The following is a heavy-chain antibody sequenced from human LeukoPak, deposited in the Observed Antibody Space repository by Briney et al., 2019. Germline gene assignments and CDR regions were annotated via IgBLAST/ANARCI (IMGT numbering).Heavy chain of an antibody. V-gene: IGHV5-51*01. Sequence: GESLKISCKGSGYSFTSYWIGWVRQLPGKGLEWMGIIYPGDSDTRYSPSFQGQVTISADKSISTAYLQWSSLKASDTAMYYCASRRTVTTPWGLPEAYYYFDYWGQGTLVTVSS. D-gene: IGHD4-17*01. CDR3: ASRRTVTTPWGLPEAYYYFDY. CDR2: IYPGDSDT. J-gene: IGHJ4*02. CDR1: GYSFTSYW.